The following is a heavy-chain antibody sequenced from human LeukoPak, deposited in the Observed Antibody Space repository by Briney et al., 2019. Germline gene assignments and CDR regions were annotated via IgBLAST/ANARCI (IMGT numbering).Heavy chain of an antibody. J-gene: IGHJ6*02. CDR3: ARAPFTMIYTDV. D-gene: IGHD3-22*01. CDR2: ISAYNGNT. Sequence: ASVKVSCKASGYTFTSYGISWVRQAPGQGLEWMGWISAYNGNTNYAQKLQGRVTMTTDTSTSTAYMEMRSLRSDDTAVYYCARAPFTMIYTDVWGQGTTVTVSS. V-gene: IGHV1-18*01. CDR1: GYTFTSYG.